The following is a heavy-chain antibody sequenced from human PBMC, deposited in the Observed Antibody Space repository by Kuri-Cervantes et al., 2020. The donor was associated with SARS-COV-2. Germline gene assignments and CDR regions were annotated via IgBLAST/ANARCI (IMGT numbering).Heavy chain of an antibody. CDR3: TRHRSNCGGDCSDDAFDI. J-gene: IGHJ3*02. V-gene: IGHV3-73*01. CDR2: IRSKANSYAT. Sequence: GESLKISCAASGFTFSGSAMHWVRQASGKGLEWVGRIRSKANSYATAYAASVKGRFTISRDDSKNTAYLQMNSLKTEDTAVYYCTRHRSNCGGDCSDDAFDIWGQGTMVTVSS. CDR1: GFTFSGSA. D-gene: IGHD2-21*02.